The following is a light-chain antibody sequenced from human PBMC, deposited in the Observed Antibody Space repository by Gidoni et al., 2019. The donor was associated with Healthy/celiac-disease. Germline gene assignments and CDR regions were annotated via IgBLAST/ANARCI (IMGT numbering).Light chain of an antibody. CDR1: QGIRND. CDR2: AAS. Sequence: AIQMTQSPSSLSASVGDRVTITCRASQGIRNDLGWYHQKPGKAPKLLIYAASSLQSGVPSRFSGSGSGTDFTLTISSLQPEDFATYYCLQDYNYPPFTFXPXTKVDFK. J-gene: IGKJ3*01. V-gene: IGKV1-6*02. CDR3: LQDYNYPPFT.